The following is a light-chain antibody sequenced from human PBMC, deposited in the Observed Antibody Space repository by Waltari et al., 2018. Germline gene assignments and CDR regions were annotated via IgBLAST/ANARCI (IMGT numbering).Light chain of an antibody. V-gene: IGKV2D-29*02. Sequence: DIVMTQTPLSLPVTPGEPASISSRSTQSLLHSDGYTYPDWYLQKPGQSPRLLIYCGSKRASGVPGRFSGSGSGTDFTLNISRVEAEDFGVYYCLQGTRLPLTFGGGTKVEI. CDR3: LQGTRLPLT. J-gene: IGKJ4*01. CDR2: CGS. CDR1: QSLLHSDGYTY.